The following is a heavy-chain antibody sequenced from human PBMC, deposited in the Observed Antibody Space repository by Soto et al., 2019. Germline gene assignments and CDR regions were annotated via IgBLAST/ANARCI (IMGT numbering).Heavy chain of an antibody. Sequence: SETLSLTCTATGDSITSADYYWGWIRQPPGKGLEWVASIYYSGSTYHNPSLKSRVTISVDTSKNQFSLKVTSVTAADTAVYYCARHWRTGYSTVFGVVMGWFDPWGQGTLVTVSS. V-gene: IGHV4-39*01. CDR2: IYYSGST. D-gene: IGHD3-3*01. CDR1: GDSITSADYY. CDR3: ARHWRTGYSTVFGVVMGWFDP. J-gene: IGHJ5*02.